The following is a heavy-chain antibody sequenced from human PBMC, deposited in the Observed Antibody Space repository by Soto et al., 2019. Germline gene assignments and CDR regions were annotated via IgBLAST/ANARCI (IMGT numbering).Heavy chain of an antibody. CDR1: GFIFSNYW. J-gene: IGHJ4*02. D-gene: IGHD5-18*01. Sequence: EVQLVASGGGLVQPGGSLRLSCAASGFIFSNYWMYWVRQATGKGLEWVANIKLDGSEKYYVESVTGRFTISRDNARNSLYLQMTSLSAEDTAVYYCVRDVTGGYSFGCWGQGTLVTVSS. V-gene: IGHV3-7*05. CDR2: IKLDGSEK. CDR3: VRDVTGGYSFGC.